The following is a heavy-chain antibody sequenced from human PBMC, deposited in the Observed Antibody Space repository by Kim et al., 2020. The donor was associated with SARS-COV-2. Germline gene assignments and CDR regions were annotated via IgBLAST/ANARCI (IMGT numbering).Heavy chain of an antibody. CDR3: ATSSYGSGSYVVGSGNSYYYYYYGMDV. V-gene: IGHV3-23*01. CDR2: ISGSGGST. Sequence: GGSLRLSCAASGFTFSSYAMSWVRQAPGKGLEWVSAISGSGGSTYYADSVKGRFTISRDNSKNTLYLQMNSLRAEDTAVYYCATSSYGSGSYVVGSGNSYYYYYYGMDVWGQGTTVTVSS. D-gene: IGHD3-10*01. CDR1: GFTFSSYA. J-gene: IGHJ6*02.